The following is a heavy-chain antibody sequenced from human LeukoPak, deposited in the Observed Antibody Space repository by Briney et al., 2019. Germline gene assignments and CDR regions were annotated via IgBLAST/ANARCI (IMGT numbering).Heavy chain of an antibody. J-gene: IGHJ6*02. CDR1: GFTFSTYG. Sequence: GGSLRLSCAASGFTFSTYGMHWVRQAPGKGLEWVAFIRSDGTSKYYTDSVKGRFTISRDSAKNSLYLQMNSLRAEDTAVYYCARGAAAAYYYYYYGMDVWGQGTTVTVSS. V-gene: IGHV3-30*02. D-gene: IGHD6-13*01. CDR2: IRSDGTSK. CDR3: ARGAAAAYYYYYYGMDV.